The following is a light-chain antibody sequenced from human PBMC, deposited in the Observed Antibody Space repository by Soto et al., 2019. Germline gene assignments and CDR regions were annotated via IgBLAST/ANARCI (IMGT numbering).Light chain of an antibody. V-gene: IGKV1-9*01. CDR2: EAS. CDR1: HDISTY. Sequence: DIQLTQSPSLLSSSAGDRVTITCRASHDISTYLAWYQQKPGKAPKLMIYEASTLQSGVPSRFSGSGSGTEFTLTISGLLPEDFATYHCQQLNTLPFTFGQGTRLEV. J-gene: IGKJ5*01. CDR3: QQLNTLPFT.